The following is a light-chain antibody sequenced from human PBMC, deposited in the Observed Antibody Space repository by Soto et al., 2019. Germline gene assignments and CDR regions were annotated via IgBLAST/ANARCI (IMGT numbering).Light chain of an antibody. CDR3: QQSYSNPPT. CDR1: QSISNY. CDR2: DAS. V-gene: IGKV1-39*01. J-gene: IGKJ1*01. Sequence: DIQMTQSPSSLSASVGDRVTITCRASQSISNYLNWYQQKPGKAPNLLIYDASSLLSGVPSRFSGSGSGTDFTLTIGGLQPEDFATYYCQQSYSNPPTFGQGTKVEIK.